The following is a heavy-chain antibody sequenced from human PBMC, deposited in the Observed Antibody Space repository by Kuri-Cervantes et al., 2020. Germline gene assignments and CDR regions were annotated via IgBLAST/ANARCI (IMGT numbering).Heavy chain of an antibody. CDR1: GFSFNTVW. Sequence: GGSLRLSCAAAGFSFNTVWMSWVRQAPGKGLEWVANIREDGGLMNYLDSVKGRFTVSRDNARTSVYLQMDSLRAEDTAVYYCARDGIYGDYYYYGMDVWGQGTTVTVSS. V-gene: IGHV3-7*01. J-gene: IGHJ6*02. CDR3: ARDGIYGDYYYYGMDV. D-gene: IGHD4-17*01. CDR2: IREDGGLM.